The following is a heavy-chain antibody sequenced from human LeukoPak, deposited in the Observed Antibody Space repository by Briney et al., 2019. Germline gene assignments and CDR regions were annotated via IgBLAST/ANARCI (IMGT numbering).Heavy chain of an antibody. D-gene: IGHD3-10*01. CDR2: ISYDGSNK. CDR1: GFTFSSYA. CDR3: ARDSMVRGVMIYWYFDL. V-gene: IGHV3-30-3*01. Sequence: GGSQRLPCAASGFTFSSYAMHWVRQAPGKGLEWVAVISYDGSNKYYADSVKGRFTISRDNSKNTLYLQMNSLRAEDTAVYYCARDSMVRGVMIYWYFDLWGRGTLVTVSS. J-gene: IGHJ2*01.